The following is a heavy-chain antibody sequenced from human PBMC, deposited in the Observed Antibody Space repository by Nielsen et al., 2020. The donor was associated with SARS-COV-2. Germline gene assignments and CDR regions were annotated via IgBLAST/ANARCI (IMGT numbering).Heavy chain of an antibody. CDR3: ARGQVATQFDY. CDR1: GGSFSGYY. V-gene: IGHV4-34*01. Sequence: SETLSFTCAVYGGSFSGYYWSWIRQPPGKGLEWIGEINHSGSTNYNPSLKSLVTVSVDTSKNQFSLKLSSVTAADTAVYYCARGQVATQFDYWGQGTLVTV. J-gene: IGHJ4*02. CDR2: INHSGST. D-gene: IGHD5-12*01.